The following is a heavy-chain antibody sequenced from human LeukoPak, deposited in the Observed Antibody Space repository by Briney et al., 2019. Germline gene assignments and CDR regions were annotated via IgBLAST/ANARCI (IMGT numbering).Heavy chain of an antibody. CDR2: ISSSSSYI. CDR3: ARDTQAYYDFWSGPETTFDY. V-gene: IGHV3-21*01. J-gene: IGHJ4*02. CDR1: GFTFSSYS. D-gene: IGHD3-3*01. Sequence: GRSLRLSCAASGFTFSSYSMNWVRQAPGKGLEWVSSISSSSSYIYYADSVKGRFTISRDNAKNSLYLQMNSLRAEDTAVYYCARDTQAYYDFWSGPETTFDYWGQGTLVTVSS.